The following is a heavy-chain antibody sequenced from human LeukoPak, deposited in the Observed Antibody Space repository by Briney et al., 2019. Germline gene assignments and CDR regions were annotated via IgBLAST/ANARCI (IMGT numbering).Heavy chain of an antibody. D-gene: IGHD3-22*01. J-gene: IGHJ3*02. CDR3: ARDVYDSSGFSGAFDI. CDR2: IKQDGSEK. V-gene: IGHV3-7*01. Sequence: GGSLRLSCAASRFTFSTHWMSWVRQAPGKGLEWVANIKQDGSEKYYVDSVKGRFTISRDNAKNSLYLQMNSLRAEDTAVYYCARDVYDSSGFSGAFDIWGQGTMVTVSS. CDR1: RFTFSTHW.